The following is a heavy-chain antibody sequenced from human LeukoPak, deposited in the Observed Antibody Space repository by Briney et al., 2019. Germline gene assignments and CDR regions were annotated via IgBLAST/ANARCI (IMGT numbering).Heavy chain of an antibody. CDR2: IYPGDSDT. J-gene: IGHJ4*02. CDR3: ARLLFGVVIPYYFDY. Sequence: GESLKISCKGSGYSFTSYWIGWVRQMPGKGLEWMGIIYPGDSDTRYSPSFQGQATISADKSISTAYLQWSSLKASDTAMYYCARLLFGVVIPYYFDYWGQGTLVTVSS. CDR1: GYSFTSYW. D-gene: IGHD3-3*01. V-gene: IGHV5-51*01.